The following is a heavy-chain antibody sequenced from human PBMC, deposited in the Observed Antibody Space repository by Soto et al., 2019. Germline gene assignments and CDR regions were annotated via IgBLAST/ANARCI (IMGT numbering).Heavy chain of an antibody. D-gene: IGHD3-10*01. CDR1: GGSISSSSYY. CDR3: ATLWFGESQS. CDR2: IYYSGST. V-gene: IGHV4-39*01. J-gene: IGHJ5*02. Sequence: QLQLQESGPGLVKHSETLSLTCTVSGGSISSSSYYWGWIRQPPVKGLEWIGSIYYSGSTYYNPSQNSAVTTSVDKYTNQMSLKMRYVSAADTAVYYCATLWFGESQSWGQGTLFTVS.